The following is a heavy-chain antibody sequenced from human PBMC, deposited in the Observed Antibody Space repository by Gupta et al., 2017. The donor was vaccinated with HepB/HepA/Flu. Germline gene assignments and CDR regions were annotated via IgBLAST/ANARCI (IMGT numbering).Heavy chain of an antibody. J-gene: IGHJ4*02. CDR2: INRDAGKK. V-gene: IGHV3-23*01. CDR3: AKALARGRMFYFDS. D-gene: IGHD3-10*02. CDR1: GFTFSSFD. Sequence: EVQLLESGGGLLQPGGSLRLSCAASGFTFSSFDMNWVRQAPGKGLEWVSGINRDAGKKHDADGVKGRFTISRDKSRNTLSLQMNSLRVEETAVYYWAKALARGRMFYFDSWGQGTLVTVS.